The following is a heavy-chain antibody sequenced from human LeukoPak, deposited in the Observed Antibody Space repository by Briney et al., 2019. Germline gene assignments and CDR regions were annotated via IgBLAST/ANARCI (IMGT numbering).Heavy chain of an antibody. D-gene: IGHD4-17*01. Sequence: GGSLRLSCAASGFTFSTYGMHWVRQAPGKGLEWLAFIRYDGSQKWYGDSVKGRFIISRDNSKNTLFLQMNRLRGDDTAVYYCAKVLDYGDYGGFDFWGQGNLVTVSS. CDR3: AKVLDYGDYGGFDF. CDR2: IRYDGSQK. J-gene: IGHJ4*02. V-gene: IGHV3-30*02. CDR1: GFTFSTYG.